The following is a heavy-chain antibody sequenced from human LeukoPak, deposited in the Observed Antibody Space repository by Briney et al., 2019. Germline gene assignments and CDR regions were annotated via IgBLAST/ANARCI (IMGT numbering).Heavy chain of an antibody. CDR1: GYTFTSYD. CDR2: MNPNSGNT. V-gene: IGHV1-8*03. CDR3: ARLGSGSSPDPFDY. Sequence: GASVKVSCKASGYTFTSYDINGVRQATGQGLEWMRWMNPNSGNTGYAQKFQGRVTITRNTSISTAYMELSSLRSEDTAVYYCARLGSGSSPDPFDYWGQGTLVTVSS. D-gene: IGHD1-26*01. J-gene: IGHJ4*02.